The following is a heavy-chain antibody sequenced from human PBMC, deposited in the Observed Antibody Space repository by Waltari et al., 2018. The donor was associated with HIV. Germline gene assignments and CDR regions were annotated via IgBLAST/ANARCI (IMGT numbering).Heavy chain of an antibody. CDR1: GFALGAFY. CDR3: AKDLSYGTDWPYFDK. J-gene: IGHJ4*02. D-gene: IGHD2-8*02. V-gene: IGHV3-30*18. CDR2: ISFDGKKE. Sequence: QVQLAQSGGGVVQPARSLQLSCSAAGFALGAFYLHWVRPAPGKGLEWVALISFDGKKEYYSDSVKGRFTISRDNSGSRLFRQMNNLRPEDTGVYFCAKDLSYGTDWPYFDKRGQGTLVTVSS.